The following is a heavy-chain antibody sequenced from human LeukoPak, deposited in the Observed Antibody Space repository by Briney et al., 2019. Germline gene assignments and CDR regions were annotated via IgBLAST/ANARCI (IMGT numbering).Heavy chain of an antibody. J-gene: IGHJ5*02. CDR2: INHSGST. V-gene: IGHV4-34*01. CDR1: GGSFSGYY. CDR3: ARGALAAIKGSTTGWFDP. Sequence: PSETLSLTCAVYGGSFSGYYWSWIRQPPGKGLEWIGEINHSGSTNYNPSLKSRVTISVDTSKNQFSLKLSSVTAADTAVYCCARGALAAIKGSTTGWFDPWGQGTLVTVSS. D-gene: IGHD2-2*01.